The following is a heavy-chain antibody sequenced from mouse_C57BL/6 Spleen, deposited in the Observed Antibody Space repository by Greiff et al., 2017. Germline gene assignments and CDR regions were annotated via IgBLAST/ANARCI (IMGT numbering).Heavy chain of an antibody. J-gene: IGHJ2*01. CDR2: ISYSGST. CDR3: ARGYGNYYFDY. V-gene: IGHV3-1*01. Sequence: VQLKESGPGMVKPSQSLSLTCTVTGYSITSGYDWHWIRHFPGNKLEWMGYISYSGSTNYNPSLKSRISITHDTSKNHFFLKLNSVTTEDTATYYCARGYGNYYFDYWGQGTTLTVSS. D-gene: IGHD2-1*01. CDR1: GYSITSGYD.